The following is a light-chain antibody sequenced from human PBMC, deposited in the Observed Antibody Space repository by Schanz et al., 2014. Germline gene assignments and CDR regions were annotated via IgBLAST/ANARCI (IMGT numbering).Light chain of an antibody. J-gene: IGKJ2*01. CDR1: QSVSSY. V-gene: IGKV3-20*01. CDR2: EAS. CDR3: QQYSSSPYT. Sequence: EIVLTQSPPTLSLSPGERATLSCRASQSVSSYLAWYQQKPGQAPRLLIYEASNRATGIPDRFSGSGSGTDFTLTISRLEPEDFAVYYCQQYSSSPYTFGQGTKLEVK.